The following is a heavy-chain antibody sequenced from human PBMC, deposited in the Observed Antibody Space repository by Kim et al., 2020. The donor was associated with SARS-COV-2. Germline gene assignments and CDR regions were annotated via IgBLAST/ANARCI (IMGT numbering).Heavy chain of an antibody. V-gene: IGHV4-39*07. CDR3: AREVWYLAWFDP. CDR1: GGSISSSSYY. CDR2: IYYSGST. D-gene: IGHD2-15*01. J-gene: IGHJ5*02. Sequence: SETLSLTCTVSGGSISSSSYYWGWIRQPPGKGLEWIGSIYYSGSTYYNPSLKSRVTISVDTSKNQFSLKLSSVTAADTAVYYCAREVWYLAWFDPWGQGTLVTVSS.